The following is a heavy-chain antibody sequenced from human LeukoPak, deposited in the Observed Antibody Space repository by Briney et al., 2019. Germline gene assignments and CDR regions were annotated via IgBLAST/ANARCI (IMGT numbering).Heavy chain of an antibody. Sequence: SVKVSCKXSGCTFSSYTIRWVRQAPGQGLEWMGRIIPILGIANYAQRFQGRVTITADKSTSTAYMELSSLRSEDTAVYYCARDPANGDYDDYWGQGTLVTVSS. CDR3: ARDPANGDYDDY. J-gene: IGHJ4*02. D-gene: IGHD4-17*01. V-gene: IGHV1-69*04. CDR1: GCTFSSYT. CDR2: IIPILGIA.